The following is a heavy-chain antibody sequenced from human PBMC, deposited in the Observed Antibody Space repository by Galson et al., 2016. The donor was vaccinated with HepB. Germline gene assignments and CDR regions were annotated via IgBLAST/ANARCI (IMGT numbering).Heavy chain of an antibody. J-gene: IGHJ4*02. CDR2: IYPGDSDT. V-gene: IGHV5-51*01. D-gene: IGHD6-13*01. CDR3: ARGQSSSWYKDYFDY. CDR1: GYSFISYW. Sequence: QSGAEVKKPGESLKISCKGSGYSFISYWIGWVRQMPGKGLEWMGIIYPGDSDTRYSPSFQGQVAISADKSVSTAYLQWSSLKASDTAMYYCARGQSSSWYKDYFDYWGQGTLVTVSS.